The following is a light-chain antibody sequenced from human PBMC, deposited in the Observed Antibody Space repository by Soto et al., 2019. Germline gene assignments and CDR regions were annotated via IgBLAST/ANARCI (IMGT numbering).Light chain of an antibody. CDR1: QTISSW. Sequence: EIRMTHSPSTLSGYVGDRGTLTCRASQTISSWLAWYQQKPGKAPKLLIYKASTLKSGVPSRFSGSGSGTEFTLTISSLQPDDFATYYCQQYNSYSEASGQGTKVDI. CDR3: QQYNSYSEA. CDR2: KAS. J-gene: IGKJ1*01. V-gene: IGKV1-5*03.